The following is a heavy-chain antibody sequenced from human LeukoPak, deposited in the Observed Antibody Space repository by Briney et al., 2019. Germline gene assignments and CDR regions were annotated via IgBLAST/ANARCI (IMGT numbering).Heavy chain of an antibody. V-gene: IGHV3-23*01. CDR1: GFTFSNYG. J-gene: IGHJ4*02. Sequence: GGTLRLSCAASGFTFSNYGMSWVRQAPGKGLQWVSGISGSGGERYYTESVKGRFTISRDNSKNTLYLQMNSLRAEDTAVYYCARTYGDYVYILGYWGQGTLVTVSS. D-gene: IGHD4-17*01. CDR2: ISGSGGER. CDR3: ARTYGDYVYILGY.